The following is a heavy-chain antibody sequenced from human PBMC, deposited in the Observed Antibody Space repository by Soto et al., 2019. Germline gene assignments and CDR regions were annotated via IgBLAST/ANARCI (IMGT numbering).Heavy chain of an antibody. J-gene: IGHJ3*02. CDR1: GFTFSSYW. D-gene: IGHD5-18*01. CDR3: AREGPGYSYGFCAFDI. CDR2: IKQDGSEK. Sequence: EVQLVESGGGLVQPGGSLRLSCAASGFTFSSYWMSWVRQAPGKGLEWVANIKQDGSEKYYVGSVKGRFTISRDNAKNSLYLQMNSLRAEDTAVYYCAREGPGYSYGFCAFDIWGQGTMVTVSS. V-gene: IGHV3-7*01.